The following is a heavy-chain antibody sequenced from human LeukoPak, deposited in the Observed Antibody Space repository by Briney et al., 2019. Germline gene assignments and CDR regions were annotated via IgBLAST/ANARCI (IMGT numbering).Heavy chain of an antibody. D-gene: IGHD3-9*01. Sequence: PGGSLRLSCAASGFTFSSFAMNWVRQAPGKGLEWVSYISSSGSTIYYADSVKGRFTISRDNAKNSLYLQMNSLRAEDTAVYYCARVSGYDILTGSHGEAFDIWGQGTMVTVSS. CDR1: GFTFSSFA. CDR2: ISSSGSTI. CDR3: ARVSGYDILTGSHGEAFDI. J-gene: IGHJ3*02. V-gene: IGHV3-48*03.